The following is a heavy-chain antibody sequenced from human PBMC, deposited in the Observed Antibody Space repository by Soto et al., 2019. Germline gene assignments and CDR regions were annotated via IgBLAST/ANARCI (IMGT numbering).Heavy chain of an antibody. V-gene: IGHV3-11*06. CDR2: ISSSSSYT. Sequence: PGGSLRLSCAASGFTFSDYYMSWIRQAPGKGLEWVSYISSSSSYTNYADSVKGRFTISRDNAKNSLYLQMNSLRAEDTAVYYCARSIAVAGGAFDIWGQGTMVTVSS. CDR3: ARSIAVAGGAFDI. CDR1: GFTFSDYY. J-gene: IGHJ3*02. D-gene: IGHD6-19*01.